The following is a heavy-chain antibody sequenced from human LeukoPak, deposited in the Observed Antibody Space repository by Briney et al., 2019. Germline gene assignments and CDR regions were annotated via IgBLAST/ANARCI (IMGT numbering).Heavy chain of an antibody. CDR2: IYHSGST. Sequence: SETLSLTCTVSGYSISSGYYWGWIRQPPGKGLEWIGSIYHSGSTYYNPSLKSRVTISVDTSKNQFSLKLSSVTAADTAVYYCARGPRQLEADYWGQGTLVTVSS. J-gene: IGHJ4*02. CDR1: GYSISSGYY. CDR3: ARGPRQLEADY. D-gene: IGHD1-1*01. V-gene: IGHV4-38-2*02.